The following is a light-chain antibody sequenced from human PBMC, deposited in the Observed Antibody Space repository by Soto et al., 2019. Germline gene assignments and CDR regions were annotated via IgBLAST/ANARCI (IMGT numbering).Light chain of an antibody. CDR2: DTF. CDR1: QSVSNY. V-gene: IGKV3-11*01. J-gene: IGKJ1*01. CDR3: VQRSTWPWT. Sequence: IVLTQSPATLSLSPGARATLSCRAGQSVSNYLAWYQQKPGQAPRHLIYDTFNRPTGIPARFSGSGSGTDFTLTISSLEPEDLAVYFCVQRSTWPWTSGQGTKVEIK.